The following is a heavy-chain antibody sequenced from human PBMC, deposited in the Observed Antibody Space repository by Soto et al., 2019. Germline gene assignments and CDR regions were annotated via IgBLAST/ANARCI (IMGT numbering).Heavy chain of an antibody. CDR3: ARDLGRYCSGGSCYSDAFDI. CDR1: GFTFSSYA. J-gene: IGHJ3*02. V-gene: IGHV3-23*01. D-gene: IGHD2-15*01. CDR2: ISGSGGST. Sequence: GGSLRLSCAASGFTFSSYAMSWVRQAPGKGLEWVSAISGSGGSTYYADSVKGRFTISRDNSKNTLYLQMNSLRAEDTAVYYCARDLGRYCSGGSCYSDAFDIWGQGTMVTVSS.